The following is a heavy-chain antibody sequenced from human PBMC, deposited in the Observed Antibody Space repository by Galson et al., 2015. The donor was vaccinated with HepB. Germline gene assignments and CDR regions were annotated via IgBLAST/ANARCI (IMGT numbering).Heavy chain of an antibody. CDR2: VHYGGGA. V-gene: IGHV4-30-4*05. CDR1: GGSITTDNYF. D-gene: IGHD3-10*01. Sequence: SGGSITTDNYFWSWIRQHPEKGLEWIGYVHYGGGAHYNRSPRIRATLSEEPPNSQFSLTRNPMTAAVTAVYYCAREVIAPTATEDAFDVWGQGVMVTVS. J-gene: IGHJ3*01. CDR3: AREVIAPTATEDAFDV.